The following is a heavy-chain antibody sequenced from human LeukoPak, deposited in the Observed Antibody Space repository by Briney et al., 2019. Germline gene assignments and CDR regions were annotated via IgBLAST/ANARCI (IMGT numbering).Heavy chain of an antibody. D-gene: IGHD3-22*01. CDR1: GGTFSSYA. J-gene: IGHJ4*02. CDR3: ASGYYDSSGYYPHFDY. V-gene: IGHV1-69*05. Sequence: ASVKVSCKASGGTFSSYAISWVRQAPGQGLEWMGGIIPIFGTANYAQKFQGRVTITRDTSASTAYMELSSLRSEDTAVYYCASGYYDSSGYYPHFDYWGQGTLVTVSS. CDR2: IIPIFGTA.